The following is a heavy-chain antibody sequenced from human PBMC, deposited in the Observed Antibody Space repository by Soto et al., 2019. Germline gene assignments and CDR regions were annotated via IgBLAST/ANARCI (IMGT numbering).Heavy chain of an antibody. D-gene: IGHD3-10*01. CDR2: IYHSGST. V-gene: IGHV4-4*02. Sequence: SETLSLTCAVSGVSISSSNWWSWVRQPPGKGLEWIGEIYHSGSTNYNPSLKSRVTISVDKSKNQFSLKLSSVTAADTAVYYCARVRMVRGVITPPDYWGQGTLVTVSS. J-gene: IGHJ4*02. CDR3: ARVRMVRGVITPPDY. CDR1: GVSISSSNW.